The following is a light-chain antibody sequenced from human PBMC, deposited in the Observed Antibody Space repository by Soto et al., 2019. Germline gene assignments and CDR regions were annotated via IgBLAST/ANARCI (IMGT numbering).Light chain of an antibody. Sequence: EIVMTQSPATLSVSLGERATLSYRASQSVSSNLAWYQLKPGQAPRLLIYGASTRATGIPARFSGSGSGTEFTLTISSLQSEDFAVYYCQQYNSWPETFGQGTKV. CDR1: QSVSSN. CDR2: GAS. J-gene: IGKJ1*01. V-gene: IGKV3-15*01. CDR3: QQYNSWPET.